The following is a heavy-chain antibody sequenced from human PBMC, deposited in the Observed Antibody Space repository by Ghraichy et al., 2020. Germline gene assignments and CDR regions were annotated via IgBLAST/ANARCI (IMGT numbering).Heavy chain of an antibody. Sequence: GGSLRLSCGASGFAFSNYCMTWVRQPPGKGLEWLGYVDPDGSEKFYVDSVKGQFAISRDNAKNSLYLQMDTLRIEDTALYYCAKGAATFGGVDCWGQGTLVTVSS. V-gene: IGHV3-7*01. CDR2: VDPDGSEK. J-gene: IGHJ4*02. CDR1: GFAFSNYC. CDR3: AKGAATFGGVDC. D-gene: IGHD6-25*01.